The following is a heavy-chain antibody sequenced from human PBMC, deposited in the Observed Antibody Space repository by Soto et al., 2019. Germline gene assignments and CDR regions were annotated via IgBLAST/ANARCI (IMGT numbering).Heavy chain of an antibody. CDR3: VKDMIVVALNPKPPLYSVDP. D-gene: IGHD3-22*01. CDR1: GFTFSSYA. CDR2: ISSNGGST. Sequence: HPGGSLRLSCSASGFTFSSYAMHWVRQAPGKGLEYVSAISSNGGSTYYADSVKGRFTISRDNSKNTLYLQMSSLRAEDTAVYYCVKDMIVVALNPKPPLYSVDPWGQGTLVTVSS. V-gene: IGHV3-64D*06. J-gene: IGHJ5*02.